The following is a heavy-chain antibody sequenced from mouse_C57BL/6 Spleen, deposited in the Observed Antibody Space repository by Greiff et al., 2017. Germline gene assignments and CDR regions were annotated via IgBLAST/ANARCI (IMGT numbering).Heavy chain of an antibody. J-gene: IGHJ4*01. Sequence: QVQLQQSGAELVKPGASVKLSCKASGYTFTEYTIHWVKQRSGQGLEWIGWFYPGSGSIKYNEKFKDKATLTADKSSSTVYLELSRWTSEDSAVYFCARREGGGPLLGVAMEYWGQGASVTVSS. V-gene: IGHV1-62-2*01. CDR3: ARREGGGPLLGVAMEY. CDR2: FYPGSGSI. D-gene: IGHD1-1*01. CDR1: GYTFTEYT.